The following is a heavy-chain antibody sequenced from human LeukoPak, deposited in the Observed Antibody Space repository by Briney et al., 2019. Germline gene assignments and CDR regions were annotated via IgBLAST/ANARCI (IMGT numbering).Heavy chain of an antibody. CDR1: GGSISSYY. D-gene: IGHD3-3*01. CDR3: ASGHLLEWLSPHYYYTDV. V-gene: IGHV4-4*07. Sequence: SETLSLTCTVSGGSISSYYWSWIRQPAGKGLEWIGRIYTSGSTNYNPSLKSRVTMSVDTSKNQFSLKLSSVTAADTAVYYCASGHLLEWLSPHYYYTDVWGKGTTVTVSS. CDR2: IYTSGST. J-gene: IGHJ6*03.